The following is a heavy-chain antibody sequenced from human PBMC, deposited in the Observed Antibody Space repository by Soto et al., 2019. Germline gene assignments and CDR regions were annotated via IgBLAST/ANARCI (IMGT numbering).Heavy chain of an antibody. CDR1: GFTFSSYA. CDR3: XXXXXXFDY. CDR2: ISGSGGST. V-gene: IGHV3-23*01. J-gene: IGHJ4*02. Sequence: EVQLLESGGGLVQPGGSLRLSCAASGFTFSSYAMXXXXXXXGKGWEWVSAISGSGGSTYYADSVKGRFTISRDNXXXXXXXXXXXXXXXXXXXXXXXXXXXXFDYWGQGTLVTVSS.